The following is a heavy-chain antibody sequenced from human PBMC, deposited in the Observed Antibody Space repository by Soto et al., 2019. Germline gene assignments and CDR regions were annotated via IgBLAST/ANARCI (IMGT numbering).Heavy chain of an antibody. D-gene: IGHD3-3*01. Sequence: SATLSLTCTVSGGSISSSSYYWGWIRQPPGKGLEWIGSIYYSGSTYYNPSLKSRVTISVDTSKNQFSLKLSSVTAADTAVYYCASSYYDFWSGYYTAHNWFDPWGQGTLVTVSS. CDR2: IYYSGST. CDR3: ASSYYDFWSGYYTAHNWFDP. V-gene: IGHV4-39*01. J-gene: IGHJ5*02. CDR1: GGSISSSSYY.